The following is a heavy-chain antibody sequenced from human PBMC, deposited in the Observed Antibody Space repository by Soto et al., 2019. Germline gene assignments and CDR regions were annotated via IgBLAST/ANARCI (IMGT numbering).Heavy chain of an antibody. CDR2: SSATGAGT. D-gene: IGHD1-7*01. CDR1: GFTFSSYG. J-gene: IGHJ4*02. Sequence: EVQLLGSGGGLVQPGGSLRLSSAASGFTFSSYGMTWVREAPGKGLEWVSFSSATGAGTYYADSVKGRFTISRDNSKNTLYLQMTSLRADDTAVYYCAKDRRAGGNYGFYSDFWGQGALVIVSS. V-gene: IGHV3-23*01. CDR3: AKDRRAGGNYGFYSDF.